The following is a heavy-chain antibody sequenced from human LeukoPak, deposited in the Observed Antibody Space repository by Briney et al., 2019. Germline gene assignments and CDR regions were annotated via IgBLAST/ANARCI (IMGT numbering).Heavy chain of an antibody. Sequence: ASVKVSCKASGYTFTSYGISWVRQAPGQGLEWMGWISAYNGNTNYAQKLQGRVTMTTDTSTSTAYMELRSLRSDDTAVYYCARVGVVVVPAAVGRTQLWFDPWGQGTLVTVSS. CDR3: ARVGVVVVPAAVGRTQLWFDP. D-gene: IGHD2-2*01. CDR1: GYTFTSYG. J-gene: IGHJ5*02. CDR2: ISAYNGNT. V-gene: IGHV1-18*01.